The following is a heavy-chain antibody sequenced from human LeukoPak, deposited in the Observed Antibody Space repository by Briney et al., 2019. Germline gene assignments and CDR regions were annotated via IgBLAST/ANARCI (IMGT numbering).Heavy chain of an antibody. Sequence: SGGSLRLSCAASGFSFTNYWMSWVRQAPGKGLEWVANIKQDGSESAYVASVKGRFTISRDNANNFLYLQMNNLRVEDTAVYYCSRDSAAVPGGDYWGQGVLVTVSS. J-gene: IGHJ4*02. V-gene: IGHV3-7*01. CDR1: GFSFTNYW. CDR3: SRDSAAVPGGDY. D-gene: IGHD3-16*01. CDR2: IKQDGSES.